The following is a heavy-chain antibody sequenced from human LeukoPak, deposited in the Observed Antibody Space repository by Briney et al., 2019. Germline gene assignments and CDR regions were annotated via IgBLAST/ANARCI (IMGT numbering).Heavy chain of an antibody. CDR3: VKRVSYSSGSHFDY. D-gene: IGHD3-10*01. Sequence: QTGGSLRLSCAASGFTFSSYTMSWVRQAPGKGLEWVSTITTSDGNTYYADSVKGRFTTSRDDSKNTLYLQMNSLRAEDSATYYCVKRVSYSSGSHFDYWGQGTLVTVSS. V-gene: IGHV3-23*01. CDR1: GFTFSSYT. J-gene: IGHJ4*02. CDR2: ITTSDGNT.